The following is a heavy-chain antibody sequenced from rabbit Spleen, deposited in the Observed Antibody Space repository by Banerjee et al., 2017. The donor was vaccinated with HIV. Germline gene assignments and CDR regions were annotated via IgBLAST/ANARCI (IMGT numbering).Heavy chain of an antibody. J-gene: IGHJ4*01. Sequence: QSLEESGGDLVKPGASLTLTCIASGVSFSGDSYMCWVRQAPGKGLEWIACIYTGSGITYYASWVNGRFTISSHNAQNTLYLQLNSLTVADTATYFCVRGASSSGYYNLWGQGTLVTVS. CDR1: GVSFSGDSY. CDR2: IYTGSGIT. D-gene: IGHD1-1*01. CDR3: VRGASSSGYYNL. V-gene: IGHV1S40*01.